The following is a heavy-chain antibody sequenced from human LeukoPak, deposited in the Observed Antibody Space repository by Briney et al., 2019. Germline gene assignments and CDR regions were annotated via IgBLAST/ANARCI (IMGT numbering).Heavy chain of an antibody. D-gene: IGHD3-16*02. CDR3: AREKLYVGFDY. CDR2: IYSGGST. J-gene: IGHJ4*02. V-gene: IGHV3-53*04. Sequence: GGSLRLSCAASGFTFSSYWMSWVRQAPGKGLEWVSVIYSGGSTYYADSVKGRFTISRHNSKNTLYLQMNSLRAEDTAVYYCAREKLYVGFDYWGQGTLVTVSS. CDR1: GFTFSSYW.